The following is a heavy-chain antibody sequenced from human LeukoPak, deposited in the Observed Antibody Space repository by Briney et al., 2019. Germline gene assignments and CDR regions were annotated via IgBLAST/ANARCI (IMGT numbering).Heavy chain of an antibody. CDR2: ISAYNGNT. V-gene: IGHV1-18*01. CDR1: GYTFTSYG. D-gene: IGHD3-10*01. J-gene: IGHJ4*02. Sequence: ASVKVSCKASGYTFTSYGISWVRQAPGQGLEWMGWISAYNGNTNYAQKLQGRVTMTTDTSTSTAYMELRSLRSDDTAVYYCARDLVYGSGSWRYFDYWGQGTLVTVSS. CDR3: ARDLVYGSGSWRYFDY.